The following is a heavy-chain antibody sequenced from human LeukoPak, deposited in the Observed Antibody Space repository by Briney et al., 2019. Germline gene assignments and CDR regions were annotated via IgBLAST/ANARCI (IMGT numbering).Heavy chain of an antibody. Sequence: PGGSLRLSCAASGFTFSSYWMNWVRQAPGKGLEWVAIIKQDGSEEYYVDSVKGRFTISRDNAKNSVYLQMNSLRAEDTAVYYCARHHAPIEVAGNPIWGQGTLVTVSS. J-gene: IGHJ4*02. CDR2: IKQDGSEE. CDR1: GFTFSSYW. CDR3: ARHHAPIEVAGNPI. D-gene: IGHD6-19*01. V-gene: IGHV3-7*01.